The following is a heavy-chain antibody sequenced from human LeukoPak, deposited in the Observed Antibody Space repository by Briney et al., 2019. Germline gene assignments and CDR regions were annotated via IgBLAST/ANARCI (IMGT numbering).Heavy chain of an antibody. CDR3: ARDPDDFWSGYYFDH. V-gene: IGHV1-2*02. J-gene: IGHJ4*02. CDR1: GYTFTGYY. Sequence: GASVKVSCKASGYTFTGYYMHWVRQAPGQGLEWMGWINPNSGGTNYAQKFQGRVTMTRDTSISTAYMELSRLRSDDTAVYYCARDPDDFWSGYYFDHWGQGTLVTVSS. CDR2: INPNSGGT. D-gene: IGHD3-3*01.